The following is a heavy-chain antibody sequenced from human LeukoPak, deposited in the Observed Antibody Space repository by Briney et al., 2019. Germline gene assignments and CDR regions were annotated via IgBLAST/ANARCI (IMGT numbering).Heavy chain of an antibody. Sequence: ASMEVSCKASGYTFTSYYMHWVRQAPGQGLEWMGIINPSGGSTSYAQKFQGRVTMTRDTSTSTVYMELSSLRSEDTAVYYCAVDLSSSPFDYWGQGTLVTVSS. J-gene: IGHJ4*02. D-gene: IGHD6-13*01. CDR2: INPSGGST. CDR1: GYTFTSYY. V-gene: IGHV1-46*01. CDR3: AVDLSSSPFDY.